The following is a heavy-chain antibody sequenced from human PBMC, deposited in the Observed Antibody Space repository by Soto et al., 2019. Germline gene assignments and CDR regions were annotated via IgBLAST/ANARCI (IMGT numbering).Heavy chain of an antibody. CDR3: AKDVYDEYYFDY. D-gene: IGHD1-1*01. CDR2: ISGSGGST. Sequence: GGSLRLSCAASGFNFSSYAMSWVRQAPGKGLEWVSAISGSGGSTYYADSVKGRFTISRDNSKNTLYLQMNSLRAEDTAVYYCAKDVYDEYYFDYWGQGTLVTVSS. V-gene: IGHV3-23*01. CDR1: GFNFSSYA. J-gene: IGHJ4*02.